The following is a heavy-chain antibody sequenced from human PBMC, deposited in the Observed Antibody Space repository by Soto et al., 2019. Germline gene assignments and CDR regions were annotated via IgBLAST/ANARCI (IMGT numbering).Heavy chain of an antibody. CDR2: IHYSGNS. CDR3: ARMNQLAPKRNAFDI. D-gene: IGHD1-1*01. V-gene: IGHV4-59*01. Sequence: SETLSLTCTVSVGSINSYFWTWVRQSPGKGLQWIGYIHYSGNSNYNPSLKSRVTMSVDTPRNQFSLRLTSVTAADTAVYFCARMNQLAPKRNAFDIWGRGTLVTVSS. CDR1: VGSINSYF. J-gene: IGHJ3*02.